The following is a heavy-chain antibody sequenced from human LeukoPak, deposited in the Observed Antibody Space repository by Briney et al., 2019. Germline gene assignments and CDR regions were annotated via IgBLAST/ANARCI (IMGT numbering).Heavy chain of an antibody. J-gene: IGHJ3*02. V-gene: IGHV1-69*04. Sequence: GSSVKVSCKASGGTFSSYAISWVRQAPGQGLEWMGRIIPILGIANYAQKFQGRVTITADKSTSTAYMELSSLRSEDTAVYYCARGNFDWLSGAFDIWGQGTMVTVSS. CDR3: ARGNFDWLSGAFDI. CDR1: GGTFSSYA. CDR2: IIPILGIA. D-gene: IGHD3-9*01.